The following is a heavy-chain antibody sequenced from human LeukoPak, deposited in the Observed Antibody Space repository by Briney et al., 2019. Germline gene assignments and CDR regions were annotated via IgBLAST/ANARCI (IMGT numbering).Heavy chain of an antibody. CDR2: IIPIFGTA. J-gene: IGHJ4*02. CDR3: ARASSTSCYGSSSCYDY. V-gene: IGHV1-69*05. Sequence: SVKVSCKTSGGTFSSYAISWVRQAPGQGLEWMGGIIPIFGTANYAQKFQGRVTITTDESTSTAYMELSSLRSEDTAVYYCARASSTSCYGSSSCYDYWGQGTLVTVSS. CDR1: GGTFSSYA. D-gene: IGHD2-2*01.